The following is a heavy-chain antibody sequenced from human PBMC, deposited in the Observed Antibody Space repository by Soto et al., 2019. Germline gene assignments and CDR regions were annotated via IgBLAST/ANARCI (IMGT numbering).Heavy chain of an antibody. CDR1: GYSFTSYW. CDR3: ARQGEYCISTSCPTHAFDI. V-gene: IGHV5-51*01. CDR2: IYPGDSDT. D-gene: IGHD2-2*01. Sequence: PGESLKISCKGSGYSFTSYWIGWVRQMPGKGLEWMGIIYPGDSDTRYSPSFQGQVTISADKSISTAYLQWSSLKASDTAMYYCARQGEYCISTSCPTHAFDIWGQGTTVTVSS. J-gene: IGHJ3*02.